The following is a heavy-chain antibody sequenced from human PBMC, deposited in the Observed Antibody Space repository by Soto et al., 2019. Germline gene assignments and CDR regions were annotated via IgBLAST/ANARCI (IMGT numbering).Heavy chain of an antibody. Sequence: PSETLSLTCTVSGGSISSYYWGWIRQPPGKGLEWIGSIYYSGSTYYNPSLKSRVTISVDTSKNQFSLKLSSVTAADTAVYYCARSGARVAGPSYYYYYGMDVWGQGTTVTVSS. CDR1: GGSISSYY. J-gene: IGHJ6*02. CDR2: IYYSGST. D-gene: IGHD6-19*01. CDR3: ARSGARVAGPSYYYYYGMDV. V-gene: IGHV4-39*01.